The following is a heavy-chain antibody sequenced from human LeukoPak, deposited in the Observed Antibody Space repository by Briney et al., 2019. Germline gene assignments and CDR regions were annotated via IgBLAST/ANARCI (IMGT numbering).Heavy chain of an antibody. J-gene: IGHJ6*02. CDR2: MNPNSGNT. Sequence: GASVKVSCKASGYTFTSYDINWVRQATGQGLEWRGWMNPNSGNTVYAQKFQGRVTMTRNSSISTAYLELSSLRSEDTAVYYCARSLLYGSGSYYSYYYYGMDVWGQGTTVTVSS. CDR3: ARSLLYGSGSYYSYYYYGMDV. CDR1: GYTFTSYD. D-gene: IGHD3-10*01. V-gene: IGHV1-8*01.